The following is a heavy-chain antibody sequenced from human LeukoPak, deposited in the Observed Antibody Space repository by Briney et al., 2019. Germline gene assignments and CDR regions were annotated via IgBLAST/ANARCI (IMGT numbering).Heavy chain of an antibody. CDR1: GGSISSYY. D-gene: IGHD6-13*01. CDR3: ARVGSSSRAVDY. Sequence: SETLSLTCTVSGGSISSYYWSWIRQPAGKGLEWIGRIYTSGSTNYNPSLKSRVTMSVDTSKNQFSLKLSSATAADTAVYYCARVGSSSRAVDYWGQGTLVTVSS. J-gene: IGHJ4*02. CDR2: IYTSGST. V-gene: IGHV4-4*07.